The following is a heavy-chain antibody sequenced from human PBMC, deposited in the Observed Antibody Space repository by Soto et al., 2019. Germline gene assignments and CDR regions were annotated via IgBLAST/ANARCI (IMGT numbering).Heavy chain of an antibody. CDR1: GFTFSSYT. CDR2: ISSSSSNI. CDR3: ARVPAWFDH. J-gene: IGHJ5*02. Sequence: XGSLRLSCSASGFTFSSYTMNWVRQAPGKGLEWVSYISSSSSNIYYADSVKGRFTISRDNAKNSLYLQMNSLRDEDTAVYYCARVPAWFDHWGQGALVTVSS. V-gene: IGHV3-48*02.